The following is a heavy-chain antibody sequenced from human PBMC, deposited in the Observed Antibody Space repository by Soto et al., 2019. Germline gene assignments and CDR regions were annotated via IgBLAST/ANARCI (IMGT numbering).Heavy chain of an antibody. V-gene: IGHV3-23*01. J-gene: IGHJ4*02. CDR3: ARMLTMVRGVTGLRDFDF. CDR2: ISGGDVTI. CDR1: GFTFSSYA. Sequence: EVQLLESGGDLVQDGGSLRLSCAASGFTFSSYAMSWVRQAPGQGLEWVSAISGGDVTIYYLDSVKGRFTISRDNSKDTLYLEMNSLTAEDTAVYYCARMLTMVRGVTGLRDFDFWGQGALVTVSS. D-gene: IGHD3-10*01.